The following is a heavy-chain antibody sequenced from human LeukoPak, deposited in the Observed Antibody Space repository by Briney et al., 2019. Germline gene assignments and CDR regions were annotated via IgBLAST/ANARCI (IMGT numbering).Heavy chain of an antibody. D-gene: IGHD3-22*01. CDR1: GYAFTSYY. CDR3: ARGPLINSRGRHAHFDF. V-gene: IGHV1-2*02. Sequence: ASVMVSCKASGYAFTSYYIQWVRQAPGQGLECMGWINPNSDDTHFARNFQDTVTMTRDTSITTVYMSLTRLTSADTAVYYCARGPLINSRGRHAHFDFWGQGTGVTVSS. CDR2: INPNSDDT. J-gene: IGHJ4*02.